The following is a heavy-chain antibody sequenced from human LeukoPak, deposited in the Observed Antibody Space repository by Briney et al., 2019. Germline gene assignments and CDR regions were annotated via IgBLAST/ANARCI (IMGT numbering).Heavy chain of an antibody. D-gene: IGHD5-18*01. J-gene: IGHJ4*02. CDR3: ARENTAVPGGDC. V-gene: IGHV3-7*01. CDR1: GFTISPYW. Sequence: PGGSLRLSCAASGFTISPYWMSWVRQAPGKGLEWVANIKQDGSEKYYVDSVKGRFAISGDNAKNSVYLQMNGLRAEDTAVYYCARENTAVPGGDCWGQGTLVTVSS. CDR2: IKQDGSEK.